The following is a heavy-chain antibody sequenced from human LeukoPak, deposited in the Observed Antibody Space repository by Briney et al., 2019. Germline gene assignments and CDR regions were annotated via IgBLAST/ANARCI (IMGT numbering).Heavy chain of an antibody. Sequence: GGSLRPSCVASGIIFISYGMHWVRQAPGKGLEWVAFIRYDGSNKYYTDSVKGRFTISIDNSKNTLYLQMNSLRDEDTAVYYCAKVGSGWYGVDYWGQGTMVTVSS. CDR1: GIIFISYG. CDR2: IRYDGSNK. J-gene: IGHJ4*02. CDR3: AKVGSGWYGVDY. V-gene: IGHV3-30*02. D-gene: IGHD6-19*01.